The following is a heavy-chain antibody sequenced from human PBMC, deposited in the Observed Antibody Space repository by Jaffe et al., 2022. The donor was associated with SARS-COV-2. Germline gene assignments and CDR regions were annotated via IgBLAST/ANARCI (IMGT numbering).Heavy chain of an antibody. Sequence: QVQLQESGPGLVKPSETLSLTCTVSGYSISSGYYWGWIRQPPGKGLEWIGSIYHSGSTYYNPSLKSRVTISVDTSKNQFSLKLSSVTAADTAVYYCAKIPLHYMDVWGKGTTVTVSS. V-gene: IGHV4-38-2*02. J-gene: IGHJ6*03. CDR1: GYSISSGYY. CDR3: AKIPLHYMDV. CDR2: IYHSGST.